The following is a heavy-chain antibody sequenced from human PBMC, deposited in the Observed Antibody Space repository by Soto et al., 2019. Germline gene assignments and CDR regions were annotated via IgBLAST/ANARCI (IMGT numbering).Heavy chain of an antibody. V-gene: IGHV3-30-3*01. CDR1: GFTFSSYA. D-gene: IGHD3-22*01. CDR2: ISYDGSNK. J-gene: IGHJ4*02. Sequence: QVQLVESGGGVVQPGRSKRLSCAASGFTFSSYAMHWVRQAPGKGLEWVAGISYDGSNKYYADSVKGRFTISRDNSKNTLYLQMNSLRAEDTAVYYCAREGGYYYDSSGWDYWGQGTLVTVSS. CDR3: AREGGYYYDSSGWDY.